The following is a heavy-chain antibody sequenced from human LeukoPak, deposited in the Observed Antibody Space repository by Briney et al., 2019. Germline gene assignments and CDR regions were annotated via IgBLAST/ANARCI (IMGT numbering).Heavy chain of an antibody. CDR2: ISGSGGST. CDR1: GFTFSRYA. CDR3: AKVDYGDYGMDV. D-gene: IGHD4-17*01. Sequence: PGGSLRLSCAASGFTFSRYAMSWVRQAPGKGLEWVSAISGSGGSTYYADSVKGRFTISRDNSKTTLYLQMNSLRAEDTAVYYCAKVDYGDYGMDVWGQGTTVTVSS. J-gene: IGHJ6*02. V-gene: IGHV3-23*01.